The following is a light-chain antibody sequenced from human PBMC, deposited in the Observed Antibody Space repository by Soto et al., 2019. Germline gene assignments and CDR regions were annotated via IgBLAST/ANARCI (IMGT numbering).Light chain of an antibody. J-gene: IGKJ5*01. Sequence: AIQLTQSPCSLSASVGDRVTITCRASQGIRGALAWYQQKPGKQPKLLIFDVSSLQSGVPSRFSGSGSGTDFTPTSSRLQAEDFANYCGQQFSTSPITFGQGTRLEIK. CDR1: QGIRGA. CDR2: DVS. V-gene: IGKV1-13*02. CDR3: QQFSTSPIT.